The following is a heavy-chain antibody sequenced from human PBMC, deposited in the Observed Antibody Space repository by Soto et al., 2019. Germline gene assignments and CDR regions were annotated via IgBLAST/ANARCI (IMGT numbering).Heavy chain of an antibody. Sequence: VASVKVSCKASGYTFTSYAMHWVRQAPGQRLEWMGWINAGNGNTKYSQRFQGRVTITRDTSASTAYMELSSLRSEDTAVYYCARDVNYYDSSGYYRRGAKAEYFQHWGQGTLVTVSS. J-gene: IGHJ1*01. CDR1: GYTFTSYA. D-gene: IGHD3-22*01. CDR3: ARDVNYYDSSGYYRRGAKAEYFQH. CDR2: INAGNGNT. V-gene: IGHV1-3*01.